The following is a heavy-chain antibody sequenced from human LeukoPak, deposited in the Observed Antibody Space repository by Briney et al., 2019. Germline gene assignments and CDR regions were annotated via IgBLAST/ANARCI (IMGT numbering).Heavy chain of an antibody. J-gene: IGHJ6*03. CDR1: GFTFSSYS. CDR3: ARPGEGGYPFFYYYYMDV. Sequence: GGSLRLSCVASGFTFSSYSMNWVRQTPGKGLEWVSYMSSSSTSIYYADSVKGRFTISRDNAKNSLYLQMNSLRAEDTAVYYCARPGEGGYPFFYYYYMDVWGKGTTVTVSS. V-gene: IGHV3-48*01. D-gene: IGHD3-22*01. CDR2: MSSSSTSI.